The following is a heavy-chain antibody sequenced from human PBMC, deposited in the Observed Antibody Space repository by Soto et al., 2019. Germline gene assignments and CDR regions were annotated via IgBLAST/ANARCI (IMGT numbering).Heavy chain of an antibody. V-gene: IGHV3-23*01. J-gene: IGHJ4*02. Sequence: GGSLRLSCAASGFTFSSYAMSWVRQAPGKGLEWVSAISGSGGSTYYADSVKGRFTISRDNSKNTLYLQMNSLRADDATGYYRAKGGVAEPWGDFDYWGQGTLVTVSS. CDR1: GFTFSSYA. CDR2: ISGSGGST. D-gene: IGHD2-8*01. CDR3: AKGGVAEPWGDFDY.